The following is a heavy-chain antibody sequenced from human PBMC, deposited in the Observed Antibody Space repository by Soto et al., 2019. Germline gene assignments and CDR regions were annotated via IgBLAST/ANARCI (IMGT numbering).Heavy chain of an antibody. D-gene: IGHD3-16*01. CDR1: GGSFSGYY. J-gene: IGHJ6*04. V-gene: IGHV4-34*01. Sequence: SETLSLTCAVYGGSFSGYYWTWIRQPPGTGLEWIGEINHSGSTNYNPSLKSRVTISVDTSKNQFSLKLSSVTAADTAVYYCARHNGPLYVGYYYDMDVWGKGTTVT. CDR2: INHSGST. CDR3: ARHNGPLYVGYYYDMDV.